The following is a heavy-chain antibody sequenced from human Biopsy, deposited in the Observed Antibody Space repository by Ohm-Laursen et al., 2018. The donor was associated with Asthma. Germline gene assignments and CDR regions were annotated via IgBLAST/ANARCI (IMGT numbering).Heavy chain of an antibody. D-gene: IGHD3-9*01. V-gene: IGHV1-3*01. CDR2: INAGDGNT. Sequence: ASVKASCKASGYTFIHFAIHWVRQAPGQRLEWMGWINAGDGNTKYSQKFQGRVTITRDTSASTAYMDLRSLRSEDTAMYYCARTYYDFLTGQVNDAFALWGQGTMVTVAS. CDR3: ARTYYDFLTGQVNDAFAL. CDR1: GYTFIHFA. J-gene: IGHJ3*01.